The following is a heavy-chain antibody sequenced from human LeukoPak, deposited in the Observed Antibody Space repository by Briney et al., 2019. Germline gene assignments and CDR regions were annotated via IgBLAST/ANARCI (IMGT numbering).Heavy chain of an antibody. CDR2: INPNSGGT. D-gene: IGHD5-12*01. J-gene: IGHJ4*02. CDR3: ARGEPDGYDLDY. V-gene: IGHV1-2*02. CDR1: GYTFTDYY. Sequence: ASVKVSCKASGYTFTDYYMHWVRQAPGQGLEWMGWINPNSGGTNYAQKFQGRVPMTRDTSISTAYMELSRLRSDDTAAYYCARGEPDGYDLDYWGQGTLVTVSS.